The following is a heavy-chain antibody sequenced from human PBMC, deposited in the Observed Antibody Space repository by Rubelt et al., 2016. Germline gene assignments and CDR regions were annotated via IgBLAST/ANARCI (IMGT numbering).Heavy chain of an antibody. V-gene: IGHV1-69*09. D-gene: IGHD2-21*02. CDR2: IIPILGIA. CDR3: ASVLAVSANWFDP. CDR1: GYTFTGYY. J-gene: IGHJ5*02. Sequence: QVQLVQSGAEVKKPGASVKVSCKASGYTFTGYYMHWVRQAPGQGLEWMGRIIPILGIANYAQKFQGRVTITANTSTSTAYMELGSLSSEDTAVYYCASVLAVSANWFDPWGQGTLVTVSS.